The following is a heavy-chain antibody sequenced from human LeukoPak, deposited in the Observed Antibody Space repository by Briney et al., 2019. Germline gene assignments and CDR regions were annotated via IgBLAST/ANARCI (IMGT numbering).Heavy chain of an antibody. CDR1: GYTFTSYC. D-gene: IGHD3-9*01. CDR3: ARDFYAWCILTGYDAFDI. V-gene: IGHV1-18*04. CDR2: ISDCNGNT. J-gene: IGHJ3*02. Sequence: ASVKLTCKASGYTFTSYCFSWVRQPPGNGLEWMGWISDCNGNTNYGQKLKGRVTMTTDTSTSTAYMELRSLRSEDTAVYYCARDFYAWCILTGYDAFDIWGQGTMVTVSS.